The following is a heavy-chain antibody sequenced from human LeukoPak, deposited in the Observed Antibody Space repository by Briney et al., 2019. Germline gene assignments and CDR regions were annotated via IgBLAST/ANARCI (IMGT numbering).Heavy chain of an antibody. CDR1: GFTFSRSG. J-gene: IGHJ4*02. Sequence: GGSLRLSCAASGFTFSRSGMSWVRQAPGKGLEWVANIKQDGSEKYYVDSVKGRFTISRDNAKNSLYLQMNTLRAEDTGVYYCARDSSQFPFDYWGQGTLVTVSS. D-gene: IGHD6-6*01. CDR2: IKQDGSEK. CDR3: ARDSSQFPFDY. V-gene: IGHV3-7*01.